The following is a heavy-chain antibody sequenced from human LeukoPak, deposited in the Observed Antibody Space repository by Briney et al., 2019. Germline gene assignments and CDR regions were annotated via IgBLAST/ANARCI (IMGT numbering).Heavy chain of an antibody. CDR3: AKGRGWYTV. J-gene: IGHJ4*02. CDR1: GFTFRSCA. V-gene: IGHV3-23*01. D-gene: IGHD6-19*01. Sequence: GGARRLSCAACGFTFRSCAMSWVRQAPGKGLEWVSAISGSGGSTYYADSVKGRFTISRDNSKNTLYLQMNSLRAEDTAVYYCAKGRGWYTVGGQGTLVTVSS. CDR2: ISGSGGST.